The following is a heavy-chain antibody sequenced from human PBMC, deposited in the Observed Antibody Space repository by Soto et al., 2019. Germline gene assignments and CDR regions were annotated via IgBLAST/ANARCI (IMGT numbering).Heavy chain of an antibody. CDR1: GGCMSSGGYY. D-gene: IGHD3-10*01. CDR2: IYYSGST. CDR3: ARVPPLYGPYFDY. J-gene: IGHJ4*02. V-gene: IGHV4-31*03. Sequence: SXTLSLTCTVSGGCMSSGGYYWSWIRQHPGKGPELIGYIYYSGSTYYNPSLKSRFTISVDTSKNQFSLKLSSVTAADTAVYYCARVPPLYGPYFDYWGQGTLVTV.